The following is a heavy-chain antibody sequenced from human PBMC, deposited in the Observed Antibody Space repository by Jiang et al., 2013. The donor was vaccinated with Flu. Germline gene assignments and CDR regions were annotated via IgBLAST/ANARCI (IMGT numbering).Heavy chain of an antibody. CDR2: INHSGST. Sequence: GLVKPSETLSLTCAVYGGSFSGYYWSWIRQPPGKGLEWIGEINHSGSTNYNPSLKSRVTISVDTSKNQFSLKLSSVTAADTAVYYCASSVPSYDFWSGYYPPSYYYYGMDVWGQGTTVTVSS. J-gene: IGHJ6*02. D-gene: IGHD3-3*01. CDR1: GGSFSGYY. V-gene: IGHV4-34*01. CDR3: ASSVPSYDFWSGYYPPSYYYYGMDV.